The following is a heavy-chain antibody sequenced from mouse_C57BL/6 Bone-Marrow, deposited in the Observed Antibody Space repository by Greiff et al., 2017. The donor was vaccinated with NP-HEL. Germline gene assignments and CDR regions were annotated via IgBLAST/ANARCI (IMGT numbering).Heavy chain of an antibody. D-gene: IGHD2-1*01. V-gene: IGHV1-81*01. CDR2: IYPRSGNT. J-gene: IGHJ2*01. Sequence: VKLQESGAELARPGASVKLSCKASGYTFTSYGISWVKQRTGQGLEWIGEIYPRSGNTYYNEKFKGKATLTADKSSSTAYMELRSLTSEDSAVYFCARPPYGNLDYWGQGTTLTVSS. CDR3: ARPPYGNLDY. CDR1: GYTFTSYG.